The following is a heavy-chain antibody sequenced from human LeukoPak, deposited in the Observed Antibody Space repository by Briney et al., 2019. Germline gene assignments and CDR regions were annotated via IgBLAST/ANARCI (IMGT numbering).Heavy chain of an antibody. Sequence: PSETLSLTCAVYGGSFSGYYWSWIRQPPGKGLEWIGEINHSGSTNYNPSLKSRVTISVDTSKNQFSLKLSPVTAADTAVYYCARGSKMYYPFRYWGQGTLVTVSS. J-gene: IGHJ4*02. CDR2: INHSGST. V-gene: IGHV4-34*01. CDR1: GGSFSGYY. D-gene: IGHD2-8*01. CDR3: ARGSKMYYPFRY.